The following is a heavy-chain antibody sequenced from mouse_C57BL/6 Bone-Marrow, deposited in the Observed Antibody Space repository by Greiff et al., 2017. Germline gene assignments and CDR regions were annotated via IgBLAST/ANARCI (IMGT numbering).Heavy chain of an antibody. Sequence: EVQGVESGGGLVQPGGSLKLSCAASGFTFSDYYMYWVRQTPEKRLEWVAYISNGGGSTYYPDTVKGRFTISRDNDKNTLYLQMSRLKSEDTAMYYCARHHDGRAYWGQGTLVTVSA. D-gene: IGHD2-12*01. J-gene: IGHJ3*01. CDR3: ARHHDGRAY. CDR2: ISNGGGST. V-gene: IGHV5-12*01. CDR1: GFTFSDYY.